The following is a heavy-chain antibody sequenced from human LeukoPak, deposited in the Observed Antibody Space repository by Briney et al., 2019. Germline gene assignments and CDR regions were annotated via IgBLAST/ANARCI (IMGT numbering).Heavy chain of an antibody. Sequence: ASVKVSCKASGYTFTSYSVNWVRQAPGQGLEWMGWIHTSTGNPTYAQGFTGRFVFSLDTSVSTAYLQISSLKAEDTAVYYCARARGVIQPILNWFDPWGQGTLVTVSS. CDR3: ARARGVIQPILNWFDP. V-gene: IGHV7-4-1*02. CDR2: IHTSTGNP. J-gene: IGHJ5*02. CDR1: GYTFTSYS. D-gene: IGHD3-10*01.